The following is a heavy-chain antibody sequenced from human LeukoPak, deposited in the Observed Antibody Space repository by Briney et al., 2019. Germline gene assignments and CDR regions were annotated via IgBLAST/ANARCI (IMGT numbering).Heavy chain of an antibody. Sequence: ASETLSLTCTVSGGSISSYYWSWIRQPPGKGLEWIGEINHSGSTNYNPSLKSRVTISVDTSKNQFSLKLSSVTAADTAVYYCARVPYWFDPWGQGTLVTVSS. CDR3: ARVPYWFDP. CDR2: INHSGST. V-gene: IGHV4-34*01. J-gene: IGHJ5*02. CDR1: GGSISSYY.